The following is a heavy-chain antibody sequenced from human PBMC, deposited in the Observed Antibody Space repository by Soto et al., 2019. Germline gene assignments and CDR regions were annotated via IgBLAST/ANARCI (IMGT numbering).Heavy chain of an antibody. V-gene: IGHV3-49*04. D-gene: IGHD3-3*01. J-gene: IGHJ6*02. CDR3: TRVREWPIRYYYCGMDV. CDR2: IRGKAYGGTT. CDR1: GFTFGGYA. Sequence: PGGSLRLSCTASGFTFGGYAMSWVRQAPGKGLECVGFIRGKAYGGTTEYAASVKGRFTISRDDSKSIAYLQMKSLKTEDTAVYYCTRVREWPIRYYYCGMDVCGQGTPVTVSS.